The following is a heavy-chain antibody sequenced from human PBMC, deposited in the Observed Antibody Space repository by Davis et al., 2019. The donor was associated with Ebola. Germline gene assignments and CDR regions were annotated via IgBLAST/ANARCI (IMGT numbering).Heavy chain of an antibody. V-gene: IGHV3-23*01. J-gene: IGHJ3*02. CDR3: AKAQVLEWLSRSSDAFDI. D-gene: IGHD3-3*01. Sequence: PGGSLRLSCAASGFTFSSYAMSWVRQAPGKGLEWVSAISGSGGSTHYADSVKGRFTISRDNSKNTLYLQMNSLRAEDTAVYYCAKAQVLEWLSRSSDAFDIWGQGTMVTVSS. CDR1: GFTFSSYA. CDR2: ISGSGGST.